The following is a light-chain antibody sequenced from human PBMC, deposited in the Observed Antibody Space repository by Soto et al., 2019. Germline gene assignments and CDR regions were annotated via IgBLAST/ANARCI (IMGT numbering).Light chain of an antibody. J-gene: IGKJ1*01. Sequence: DIVMTQSPDFLAVSLGERATFNCRSSQSILFNSNNKNYLAWYQQKPGQPPKVLIYWASTREIGVPERFSGSGSATDFTLTISSRQAQDVGVYYCQQYYRAPWTFGQGTKVEIK. CDR1: QSILFNSNNKNY. CDR2: WAS. CDR3: QQYYRAPWT. V-gene: IGKV4-1*01.